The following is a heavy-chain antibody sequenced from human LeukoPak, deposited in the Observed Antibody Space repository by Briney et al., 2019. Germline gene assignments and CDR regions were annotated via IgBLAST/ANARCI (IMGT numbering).Heavy chain of an antibody. Sequence: GRSLRLSCAASGFTFSSYAMHWVRQAPGKGLEWVAGISYDGSNKYYADSVKGRFTISRDNSKNTLYLQMNSLRAEDTAVYYCARDAPLIVVVTIQYYFDYWGQGTLVTVSS. J-gene: IGHJ4*02. V-gene: IGHV3-30*04. CDR1: GFTFSSYA. D-gene: IGHD3-22*01. CDR2: ISYDGSNK. CDR3: ARDAPLIVVVTIQYYFDY.